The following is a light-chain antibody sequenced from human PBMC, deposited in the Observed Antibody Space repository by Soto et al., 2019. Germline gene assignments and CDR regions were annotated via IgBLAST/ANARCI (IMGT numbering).Light chain of an antibody. V-gene: IGKV3-15*01. J-gene: IGKJ5*01. CDR1: QSVSSN. CDR3: QQRPDWPQIT. CDR2: GAS. Sequence: EIVMTQSPPTLSVSPGERATLSCRPSQSVSSNLAWYQQKPGQAPRLLIYGASPRATGIPARFSGSGSGTEFTLTISSMQSEDFAVYYCQQRPDWPQITFGQGTRLEIK.